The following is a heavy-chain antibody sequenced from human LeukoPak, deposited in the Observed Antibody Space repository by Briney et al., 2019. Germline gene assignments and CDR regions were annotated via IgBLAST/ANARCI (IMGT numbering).Heavy chain of an antibody. CDR2: MNPNSGNT. D-gene: IGHD1-26*01. CDR3: ARGRGGSYYSYYYYHMDV. J-gene: IGHJ6*03. CDR1: GYTFTSYD. V-gene: IGHV1-8*01. Sequence: GASVKVSCKASGYTFTSYDINWVRQATGQGLEWVGWMNPNSGNTGYAQKFQGRVTMTRNTSISTAYMELSSLRSEDTAVYYCARGRGGSYYSYYYYHMDVWGKGTTVTVSS.